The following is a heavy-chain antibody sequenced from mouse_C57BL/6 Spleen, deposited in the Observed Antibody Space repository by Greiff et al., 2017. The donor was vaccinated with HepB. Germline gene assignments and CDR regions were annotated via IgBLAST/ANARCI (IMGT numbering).Heavy chain of an antibody. CDR2: IYPGDGDT. V-gene: IGHV1-82*01. D-gene: IGHD1-1*01. CDR1: GYAFSSSW. J-gene: IGHJ1*03. CDR3: ARASYYGSSRGYFDV. Sequence: QVQLQQSGPELVKPGASVKISCKASGYAFSSSWMNWVKQRPGKGLEWIGRIYPGDGDTNYNGKFKGKATLTADKSSSTAYMQLSSLTSEDSAVYFCARASYYGSSRGYFDVWGTGTTVTVSS.